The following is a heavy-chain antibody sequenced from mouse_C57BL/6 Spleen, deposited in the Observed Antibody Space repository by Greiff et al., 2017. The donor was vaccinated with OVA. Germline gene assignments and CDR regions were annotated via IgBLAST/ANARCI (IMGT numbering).Heavy chain of an antibody. J-gene: IGHJ1*03. CDR2: ISGGGGNT. D-gene: IGHD1-1*01. CDR1: GFTFSSYT. V-gene: IGHV5-9*01. Sequence: EVMLVESGGGLVKPGGSLKLSCEASGFTFSSYTMSWVRQTPEKRLEWVATISGGGGNTYYPDSVKGRFTISRDNAKNTLYLQMSSLRSGDTALYYCARQYYGSSSGYFDVWGTGTTVTVSS. CDR3: ARQYYGSSSGYFDV.